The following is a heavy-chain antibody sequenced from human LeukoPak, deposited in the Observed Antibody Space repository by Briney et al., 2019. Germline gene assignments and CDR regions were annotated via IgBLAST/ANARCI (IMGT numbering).Heavy chain of an antibody. J-gene: IGHJ3*02. V-gene: IGHV4-59*01. D-gene: IGHD4-23*01. CDR1: GGSISSYY. CDR2: IYYSGST. CDR3: AGQPKLYGGVDRGAFDI. Sequence: PSETLSLTCTVSGGSISSYYWSWIRQPPGKGLEWIGYIYYSGSTNYNPSLKSRVTISVDTSKNQFSLKLSSVTAADTAVYYCAGQPKLYGGVDRGAFDIWGQGTMVTVSS.